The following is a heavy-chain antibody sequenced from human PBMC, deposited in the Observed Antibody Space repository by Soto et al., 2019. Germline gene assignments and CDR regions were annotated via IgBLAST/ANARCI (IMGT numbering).Heavy chain of an antibody. CDR1: GVRFSGCS. V-gene: IGHV3-23*01. J-gene: IGHJ6*02. D-gene: IGHD3-9*01. CDR2: ITHTVEKT. Sequence: QTXGSLRLSCAASGVRFSGCSMSWVRQAPGQGLEWVSYITHTVEKTYYADAVKGRFTISRDNSKNTLYLQMNSLRAEDTAEYYCLPWSHHILTGPDGYGMDVWAQGTTVTVSS. CDR3: LPWSHHILTGPDGYGMDV.